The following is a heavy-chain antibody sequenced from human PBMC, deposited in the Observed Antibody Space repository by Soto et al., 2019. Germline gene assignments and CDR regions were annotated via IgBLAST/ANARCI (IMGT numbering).Heavy chain of an antibody. Sequence: SETLSLTCSVSGDSISNLDYFWAWIRQPPGQALEYIGYIYKSATTYYNPSFESRVAISVDTSKSQFSLNVTSVSAADTAVYFCARGRYCLTGRCFPNWFDSWGQGALVTVSS. J-gene: IGHJ5*01. CDR3: ARGRYCLTGRCFPNWFDS. CDR2: IYKSATT. V-gene: IGHV4-30-4*01. CDR1: GDSISNLDYF. D-gene: IGHD7-27*01.